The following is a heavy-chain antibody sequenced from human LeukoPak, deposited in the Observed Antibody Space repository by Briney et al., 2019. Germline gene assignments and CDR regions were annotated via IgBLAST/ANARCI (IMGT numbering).Heavy chain of an antibody. D-gene: IGHD5-24*01. CDR1: GFTFVDYA. CDR3: AKDQMPTTDYYYYGMDV. J-gene: IGHJ6*02. V-gene: IGHV3-9*01. CDR2: ISWNSSSM. Sequence: PGGSLRLSCAASGFTFVDYAMHWVRQLPGKGLEWVSGISWNSSSMGYADSVKGRFTISRDNAKNSLYLQMNSLRAEDTALYYCAKDQMPTTDYYYYGMDVWGQGTTVTVSS.